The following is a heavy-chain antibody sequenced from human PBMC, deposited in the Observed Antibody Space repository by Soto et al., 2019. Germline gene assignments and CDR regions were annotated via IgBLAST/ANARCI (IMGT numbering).Heavy chain of an antibody. CDR3: ARASRPLPFGGVIVRYYGMDV. CDR1: GYTFASYD. Sequence: QVQLVQSGAEVKKPGASVKVSCKASGYTFASYDINWVRQATGQGLEWMGWMNPNSSNTGYAQKFQRRVTMTRNTSIGTAHMELSSLRSEDTAVYYCARASRPLPFGGVIVRYYGMDVWGQGTTVTVSS. D-gene: IGHD3-16*02. J-gene: IGHJ6*02. CDR2: MNPNSSNT. V-gene: IGHV1-8*01.